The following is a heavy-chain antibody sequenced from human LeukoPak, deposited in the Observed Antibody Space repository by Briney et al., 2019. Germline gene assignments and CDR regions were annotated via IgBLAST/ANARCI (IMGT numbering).Heavy chain of an antibody. D-gene: IGHD3-3*01. Sequence: GESLRLSCAASGFPFSNNVMSWVRQAPGRGLDWLSAIRGSGDTYYADSVKGRFTISRDNSKNMLYLQMNSLRAEDTAVYYCAKTFPYGTTWYGFCDYWGQGALVTVSS. CDR2: IRGSGDT. CDR3: AKTFPYGTTWYGFCDY. CDR1: GFPFSNNV. V-gene: IGHV3-23*01. J-gene: IGHJ4*02.